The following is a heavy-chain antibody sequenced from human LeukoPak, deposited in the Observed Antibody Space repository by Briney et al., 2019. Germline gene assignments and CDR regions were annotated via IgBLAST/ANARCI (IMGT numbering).Heavy chain of an antibody. V-gene: IGHV3-7*01. CDR2: IKVDENQK. J-gene: IGHJ4*02. D-gene: IGHD7-27*01. CDR3: ARHATWAFDY. CDR1: GFTFSIYW. Sequence: GGSLRLSCAASGFTFSIYWMTWVRQAPGKGLEWVANIKVDENQKDYADSVQGRFTISRDNAKNSVYLQMNNLRAEDTALYYCARHATWAFDYWGQGTLVTVSS.